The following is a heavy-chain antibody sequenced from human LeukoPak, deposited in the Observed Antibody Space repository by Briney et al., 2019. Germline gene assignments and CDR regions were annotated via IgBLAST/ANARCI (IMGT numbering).Heavy chain of an antibody. Sequence: SETLSLTCTVSGGSISSSNYYWGWIRQPPGEGLEWIASISYSGSTYYNPSVKSRVAISRDTSKNQFSLKLSSVTAADTAVYYCARGFYIAKNAGVFDLWGQGTTVAVSS. CDR1: GGSISSSNYY. V-gene: IGHV4-39*07. D-gene: IGHD1-1*01. CDR3: ARGFYIAKNAGVFDL. J-gene: IGHJ3*01. CDR2: ISYSGST.